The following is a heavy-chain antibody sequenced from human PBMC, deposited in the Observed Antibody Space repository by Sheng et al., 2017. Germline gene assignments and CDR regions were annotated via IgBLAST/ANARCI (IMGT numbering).Heavy chain of an antibody. CDR2: IKQDGSEK. V-gene: IGHV3-7*01. CDR3: ARGSSDSSGYYYGTYYMDV. D-gene: IGHD3-22*01. Sequence: EVQLVESGGGLVQPGGSLRLSCAASGFTFSSYWMSWVRQAPGKGLEWVANIKQDGSEKYYVDSVKGRFTISRDNAKNSLYLQMNSLRAEDTAVYYCARGSSDSSGYYYGTYYMDVWGQGTTVTVSS. CDR1: GFTFSSYW. J-gene: IGHJ6*03.